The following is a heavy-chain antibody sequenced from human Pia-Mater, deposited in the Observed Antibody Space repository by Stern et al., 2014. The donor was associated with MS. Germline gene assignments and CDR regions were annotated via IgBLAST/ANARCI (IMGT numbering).Heavy chain of an antibody. CDR1: GGTFNNYA. CDR2: VIPMFNTT. Sequence: QVQLVQSGPEERKSGSSVKVSCKASGGTFNNYAYSWVRQAPGQGLEWMGGVIPMFNTTEYAQKFQDRPTIIADESTSSAYMELNNLKIDDTAVYFCARFGGSAVWGQGTTVIVSS. V-gene: IGHV1-69*01. CDR3: ARFGGSAV. J-gene: IGHJ6*02. D-gene: IGHD4-23*01.